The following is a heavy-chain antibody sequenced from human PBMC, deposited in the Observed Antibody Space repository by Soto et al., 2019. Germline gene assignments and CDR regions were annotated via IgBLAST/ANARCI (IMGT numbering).Heavy chain of an antibody. Sequence: GGSLRLSCAASGFTFSNYWMTWVRQAPGKGLEWVANIKGDGSEKHYVDSVKGRFTISRDNAKNSLYLQMNSLRVEDTAVYFCSRDVVVGAKALNYWGQGALVTAPQ. CDR3: SRDVVVGAKALNY. D-gene: IGHD2-15*01. V-gene: IGHV3-7*01. CDR2: IKGDGSEK. CDR1: GFTFSNYW. J-gene: IGHJ4*02.